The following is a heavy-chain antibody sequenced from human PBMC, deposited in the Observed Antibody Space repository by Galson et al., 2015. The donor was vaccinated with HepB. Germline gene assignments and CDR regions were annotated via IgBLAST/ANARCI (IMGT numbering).Heavy chain of an antibody. V-gene: IGHV3-30*18. CDR2: MSYDGKNK. D-gene: IGHD1-7*01. CDR3: AKEGGNWNLGCDY. J-gene: IGHJ4*02. CDR1: GFTFSSYG. Sequence: SLRLSCAASGFTFSSYGMHWVRQAPGKGLEWVAVMSYDGKNKYYADSVKGRFTISRDNSKNTLYLQMNSQRAEDTAVYYCAKEGGNWNLGCDYRVLGTLVTVSS.